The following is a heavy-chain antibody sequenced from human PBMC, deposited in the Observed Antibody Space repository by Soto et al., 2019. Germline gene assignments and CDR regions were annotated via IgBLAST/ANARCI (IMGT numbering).Heavy chain of an antibody. V-gene: IGHV1-69*01. D-gene: IGHD6-6*01. CDR3: ARGTFDPNGSSDY. CDR1: GGTFSRHA. CDR2: IIPIFGTA. Sequence: QVQLVQSGAEVRKPGSSVKVSCKASGGTFSRHAISWVRQAPGQGLEWMGGIIPIFGTANHAQKFQGRVTIIADESTSTVYMELSSLTSDDTAVYYCARGTFDPNGSSDYWGQGTLVTVSS. J-gene: IGHJ4*02.